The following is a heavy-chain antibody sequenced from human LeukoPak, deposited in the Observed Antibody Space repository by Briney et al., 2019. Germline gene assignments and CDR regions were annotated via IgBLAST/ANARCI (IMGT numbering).Heavy chain of an antibody. V-gene: IGHV4-34*01. CDR1: GGSFSGYY. CDR3: ARLLVGATSRGFDS. D-gene: IGHD1-26*01. J-gene: IGHJ4*02. CDR2: IDHSGTT. Sequence: PSETLSLTCAVYGGSFSGYYWSWIRQPPGQGLEWIGEIDHSGTTDYNPSLKSRVTISVDTSKNQFSLNLSSVTAADTAVYYCARLLVGATSRGFDSWGQGTLVTVSS.